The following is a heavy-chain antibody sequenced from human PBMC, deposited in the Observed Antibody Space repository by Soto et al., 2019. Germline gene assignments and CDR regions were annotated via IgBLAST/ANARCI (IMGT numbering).Heavy chain of an antibody. CDR1: GYTFTTYV. V-gene: IGHV1-3*01. Sequence: ASVKVSCKASGYTFTTYVMHWVRQAPGQRLEWMGWINAGNGDTKYSQTFKGRVTITRDTSANTAYMELSSLRSAGTAVYYCARGLVRGDIALFNWFDPWGQGTLVTVSS. CDR3: ARGLVRGDIALFNWFDP. D-gene: IGHD3-10*01. CDR2: INAGNGDT. J-gene: IGHJ5*02.